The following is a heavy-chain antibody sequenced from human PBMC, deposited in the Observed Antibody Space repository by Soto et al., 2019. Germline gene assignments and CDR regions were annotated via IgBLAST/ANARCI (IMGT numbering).Heavy chain of an antibody. Sequence: QVQLVQSGAEVKKPGASVKVSCKASGYTFTSYDINWVRQATGQGLEWMGWVNPNNGHTGYAQKFQGRVTMTRNTSISTADMQLDSLRSDDTAVYYCVRLFYYGSGSRVEWGQGTLVTVSS. V-gene: IGHV1-8*01. CDR1: GYTFTSYD. J-gene: IGHJ4*02. CDR3: VRLFYYGSGSRVE. D-gene: IGHD3-10*01. CDR2: VNPNNGHT.